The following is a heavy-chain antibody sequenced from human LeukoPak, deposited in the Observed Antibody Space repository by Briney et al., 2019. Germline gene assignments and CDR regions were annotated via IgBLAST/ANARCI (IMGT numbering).Heavy chain of an antibody. CDR2: IYYSGCT. Sequence: SETLSLTCTVSGGSISSSSYYWGWIRQPPGKGLEWIRSIYYSGCTYYNPSLKSRVTISVDTSKNQFSLKLSSVTAADTAVYYCARHQQLTVYYYYYYGMDVWGQGTTVTVSS. V-gene: IGHV4-39*01. CDR3: ARHQQLTVYYYYYYGMDV. D-gene: IGHD6-13*01. J-gene: IGHJ6*02. CDR1: GGSISSSSYY.